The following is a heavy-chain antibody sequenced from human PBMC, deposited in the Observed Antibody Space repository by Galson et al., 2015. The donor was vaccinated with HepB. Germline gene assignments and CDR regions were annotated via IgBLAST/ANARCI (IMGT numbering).Heavy chain of an antibody. V-gene: IGHV1-2*02. J-gene: IGHJ4*02. CDR1: GYTFTDYY. CDR3: ARDGYLTSCPDF. D-gene: IGHD2-2*01. CDR2: INPNSGDT. Sequence: SVKVSCKASGYTFTDYYIHWVRQAPGQGLEWMAWINPNSGDTNYAQKFQGRVSMTRDTSIRTVFMELSSLKSDDTAVYYCARDGYLTSCPDFWGPGTLVAVSS.